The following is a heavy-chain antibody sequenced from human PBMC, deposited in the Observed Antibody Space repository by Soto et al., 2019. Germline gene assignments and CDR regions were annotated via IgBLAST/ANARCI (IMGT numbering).Heavy chain of an antibody. CDR2: IWDDGSNK. CDR1: GFTFSHYG. CDR3: ARDQGDCINTGCYGGEPQWYFAL. J-gene: IGHJ2*01. D-gene: IGHD2-2*01. V-gene: IGHV3-33*01. Sequence: QVQLVESGGGVVQPGRSLRLSCAASGFTFSHYGMHWVRQAPGQGLEWVAVIWDDGSNKYYADSVKGRFTISRDNSKNALYLQRNNLRAEATAVYYCARDQGDCINTGCYGGEPQWYFALWGRGTLVTVSS.